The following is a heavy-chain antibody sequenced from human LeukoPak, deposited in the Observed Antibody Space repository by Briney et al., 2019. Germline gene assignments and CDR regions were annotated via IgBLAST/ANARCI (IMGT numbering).Heavy chain of an antibody. Sequence: SVKVSCKASGGTFSSYAISWVRQAPGQGLEWMGRIIPILDIANYAQKFQGRVTITADKSTSTAYMELSSLRSEDTAVYYCARGLGGCSSTSCSRGPFDYWGQGTLVTVSS. J-gene: IGHJ4*02. CDR1: GGTFSSYA. CDR2: IIPILDIA. V-gene: IGHV1-69*04. CDR3: ARGLGGCSSTSCSRGPFDY. D-gene: IGHD2-2*01.